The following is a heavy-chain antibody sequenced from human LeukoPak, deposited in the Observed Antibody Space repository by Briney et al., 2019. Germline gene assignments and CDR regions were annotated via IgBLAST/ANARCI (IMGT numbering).Heavy chain of an antibody. V-gene: IGHV3-7*01. J-gene: IGHJ4*02. CDR3: ARGVAENNFDY. CDR1: GFTFSSHW. Sequence: PGGSLRLSCAASGFTFSSHWMSWVRQAPGKGREWVANIKQDGSEKYYVDSVKGRFTISRDNAKNSLYLQMNSLRAEDTAVYYCARGVAENNFDYWGQGTLVTVSS. CDR2: IKQDGSEK. D-gene: IGHD3-3*01.